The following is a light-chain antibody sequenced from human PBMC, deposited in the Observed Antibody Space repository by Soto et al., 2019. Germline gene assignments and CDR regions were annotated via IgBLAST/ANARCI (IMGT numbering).Light chain of an antibody. CDR3: GTWDSRLSVV. V-gene: IGLV1-51*01. CDR2: DND. J-gene: IGLJ2*01. Sequence: QSVLTQTPSMSAAPGQKVIIPCSGSSANIGSSYVSWYQLLPGSAPKLLIYDNDKRPSGIPDRFSGSKSGTSATLDITGLQTADEADYYCGTWDSRLSVVFGGGTQLTGL. CDR1: SANIGSSY.